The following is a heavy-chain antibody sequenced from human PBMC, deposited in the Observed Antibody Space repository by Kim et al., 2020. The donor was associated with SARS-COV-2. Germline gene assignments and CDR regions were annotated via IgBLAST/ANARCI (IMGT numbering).Heavy chain of an antibody. CDR2: IWYDGSNK. D-gene: IGHD1-26*01. CDR1: GFTFSSYG. J-gene: IGHJ4*02. CDR3: ARDFSVWELTPGY. V-gene: IGHV3-33*01. Sequence: GGSLRLSCAASGFTFSSYGMHWVRQAPGKGLEWVAVIWYDGSNKYYADSVKGRFTISRDNSKNTLYLQMNSLRAEDTAVYYCARDFSVWELTPGYWGQGTLVTVSS.